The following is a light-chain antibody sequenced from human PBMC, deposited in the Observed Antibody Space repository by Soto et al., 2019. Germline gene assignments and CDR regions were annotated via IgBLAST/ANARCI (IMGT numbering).Light chain of an antibody. V-gene: IGKV1-5*01. CDR1: QSISSW. CDR3: QQYSIYSPWT. CDR2: DAS. Sequence: IQMTQSPSTLSASVGDRVTITCRASQSISSWLAWYQQRPGKAPKLLIYDASSLETGVPSRFSGSGSGTEFALTISSLQPDDFATYYCQQYSIYSPWTFGQGTKVDIK. J-gene: IGKJ1*01.